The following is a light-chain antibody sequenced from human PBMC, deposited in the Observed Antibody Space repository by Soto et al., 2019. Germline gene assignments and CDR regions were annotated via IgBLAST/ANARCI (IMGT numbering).Light chain of an antibody. Sequence: QSVLTQPASVSGSPGQSIIISCTGTSSDVGGYNYVSWYQQHPGKAPKLMIHDVSNRPSGVSNRFSGSKSGNTASLTISGLQAEDEDDYYCSSYTSSSTLVFGGGTQLTVL. V-gene: IGLV2-14*01. CDR2: DVS. J-gene: IGLJ2*01. CDR1: SSDVGGYNY. CDR3: SSYTSSSTLV.